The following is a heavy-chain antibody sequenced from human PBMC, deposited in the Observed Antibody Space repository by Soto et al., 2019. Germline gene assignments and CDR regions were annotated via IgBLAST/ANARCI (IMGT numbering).Heavy chain of an antibody. CDR2: ISYDGTNK. Sequence: QEQLVESGGGVVQPGGSLRISCSTSGFTFSTYAVYWVRQAPGKGLEWVEMISYDGTNKYYGDSVKGRFTISRDNSMNTLYLEVNSLRGEDTAVYYCARETLRGVPYFVYWGQGTLVTVSS. D-gene: IGHD3-10*01. CDR1: GFTFSTYA. J-gene: IGHJ4*02. CDR3: ARETLRGVPYFVY. V-gene: IGHV3-33*08.